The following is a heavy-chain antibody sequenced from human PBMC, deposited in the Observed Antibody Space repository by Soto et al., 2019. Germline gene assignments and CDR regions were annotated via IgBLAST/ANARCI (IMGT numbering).Heavy chain of an antibody. CDR2: ITAAGDIE. CDR3: AKGSSREGYK. D-gene: IGHD5-12*01. J-gene: IGHJ4*02. Sequence: EVQLLESGGDLVQPGGSLRLSCAASGFTFSNFVMTWVRQAPGKGLDWVSSITAAGDIEAYADSVRGRFTISRDNSKDTLSLQMSSLRVEDTAVYYCAKGSSREGYKWDQGTLVTVSS. CDR1: GFTFSNFV. V-gene: IGHV3-23*01.